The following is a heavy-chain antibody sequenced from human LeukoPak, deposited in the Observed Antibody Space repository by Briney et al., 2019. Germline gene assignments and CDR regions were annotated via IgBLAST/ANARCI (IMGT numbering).Heavy chain of an antibody. D-gene: IGHD3-22*01. Sequence: PSETLSLTCTVSGGSINSYYWSWVRQPAGKGLEGIGRIYTSGSTNYNPSLKSRVTMSVDTSKNQLSLKLSSVTAADTAVYYCARDVRYYDSSGYYYTLSFDYWGQGTLVTVSS. CDR1: GGSINSYY. CDR3: ARDVRYYDSSGYYYTLSFDY. J-gene: IGHJ4*02. V-gene: IGHV4-4*07. CDR2: IYTSGST.